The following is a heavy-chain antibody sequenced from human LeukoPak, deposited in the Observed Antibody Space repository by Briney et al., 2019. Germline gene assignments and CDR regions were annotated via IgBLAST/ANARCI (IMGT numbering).Heavy chain of an antibody. CDR1: GFTLSNYA. V-gene: IGHV3-30*04. CDR2: ISYDGGN. CDR3: ARVATPYDYDSGTYYND. D-gene: IGHD3-10*01. Sequence: GGSLRLSCAASGFTLSNYAMHWVRQAPGGGLEWLALISYDGGNYYADSVKGRFTISRDTSTNTLYLQMNSLRPEDTAVYYCARVATPYDYDSGTYYNDWGQGTLVTVSS. J-gene: IGHJ4*02.